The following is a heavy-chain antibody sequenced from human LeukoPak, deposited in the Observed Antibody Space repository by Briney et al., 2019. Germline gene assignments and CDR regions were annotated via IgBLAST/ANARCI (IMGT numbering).Heavy chain of an antibody. J-gene: IGHJ4*02. CDR3: TRGNSGPDY. Sequence: RGSLRLSCAASGFTFSSSWMHWVRQAPGQGLVWVSRINSDGSSKVHADSVKGRFTISRDNAKNTLYLQMNSLRADDTAVYYCTRGNSGPDYWGQGTLVTVSS. CDR1: GFTFSSSW. CDR2: INSDGSSK. D-gene: IGHD5-12*01. V-gene: IGHV3-74*01.